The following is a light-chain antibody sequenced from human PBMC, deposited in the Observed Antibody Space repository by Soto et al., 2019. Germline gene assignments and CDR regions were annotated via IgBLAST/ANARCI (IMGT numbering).Light chain of an antibody. J-gene: IGKJ4*01. CDR1: QTISSW. CDR2: KAS. CDR3: QQYGSSLT. Sequence: DVQMTQSPSSLSAFVGDRVTITFRASQTISSWLAWYQQKPGKAPKLLIYKASTLKSGVPSRFSGSGSGTEFTLTISRLEPEDFAVYYCQQYGSSLTFGGGTKVDIK. V-gene: IGKV1-5*03.